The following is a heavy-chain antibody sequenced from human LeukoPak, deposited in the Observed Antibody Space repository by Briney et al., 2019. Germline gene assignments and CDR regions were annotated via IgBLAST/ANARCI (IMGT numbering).Heavy chain of an antibody. D-gene: IGHD3-16*02. CDR3: ARDGDYVWGSYRRYAFDI. Sequence: PSETLSLTCTVSGGSISSYYWSWIRQPPGKGLEWIGYIYYSGSTNYNPSLKSRVTISVDTSKNQFSLKLSSVTAADTAVYYCARDGDYVWGSYRRYAFDIWGQGTMVTVSS. J-gene: IGHJ3*02. V-gene: IGHV4-59*01. CDR1: GGSISSYY. CDR2: IYYSGST.